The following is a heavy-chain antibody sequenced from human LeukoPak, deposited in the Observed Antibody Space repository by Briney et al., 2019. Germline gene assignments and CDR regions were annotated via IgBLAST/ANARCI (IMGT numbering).Heavy chain of an antibody. J-gene: IGHJ4*02. Sequence: GASVKVSCKASRYTFTSQYIHWVRQAPGQGLEWMGIFNPDGGSTTYAQKFQGRVTMTGDTSTSTAYMDMSTLRPEDTAVYYCARGSMLSHTHYGFFEYSGQGNLVTVSS. CDR2: FNPDGGST. CDR1: RYTFTSQY. CDR3: ARGSMLSHTHYGFFEY. D-gene: IGHD2-8*01. V-gene: IGHV1-46*01.